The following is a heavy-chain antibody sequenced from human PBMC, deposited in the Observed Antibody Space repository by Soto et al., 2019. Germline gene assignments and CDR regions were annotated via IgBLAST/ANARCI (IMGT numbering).Heavy chain of an antibody. J-gene: IGHJ4*02. V-gene: IGHV5-10-1*03. CDR3: VRHGNGIPYSFDS. D-gene: IGHD1-1*01. CDR1: GYRFISYW. Sequence: EVQLVQSGAEVKKPGESLRLSCKGSGYRFISYWISWVRQRPGKGLEWVGRIDPSDSYTTYSPSFQGHVTISIDKSINTAYLQWSSLQASDTAMYYCVRHGNGIPYSFDSWGRGTLVPVSS. CDR2: IDPSDSYT.